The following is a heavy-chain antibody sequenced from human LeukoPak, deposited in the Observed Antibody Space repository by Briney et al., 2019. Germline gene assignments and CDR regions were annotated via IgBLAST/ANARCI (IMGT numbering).Heavy chain of an antibody. D-gene: IGHD6-19*01. V-gene: IGHV4-39*07. CDR3: AREARSTIAVLYYFDY. CDR2: IYYSGST. Sequence: SETLSLTCTVSGGSISSSSYYWGWIRQPPGKGLEWIGSIYYSGSTYYNPSLKSRVTISVDTSKNQFSLKLSSVTAADTAVYYCAREARSTIAVLYYFDYWGQGTLVTVSS. J-gene: IGHJ4*02. CDR1: GGSISSSSYY.